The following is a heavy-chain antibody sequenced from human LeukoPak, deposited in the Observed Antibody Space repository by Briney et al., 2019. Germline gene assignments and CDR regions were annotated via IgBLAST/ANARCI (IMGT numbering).Heavy chain of an antibody. D-gene: IGHD6-13*01. V-gene: IGHV3-9*01. CDR3: AKDIYSSSWYYFDY. Sequence: GRSLRLSCAASGFTFDDYAMRWVRQAPGKGLEWVSGISWNSGSIGYADSVKGRFTISRDNAKNSLYLQMNSLRAEDTALYYCAKDIYSSSWYYFDYWGQGTLVTVSS. CDR2: ISWNSGSI. J-gene: IGHJ4*02. CDR1: GFTFDDYA.